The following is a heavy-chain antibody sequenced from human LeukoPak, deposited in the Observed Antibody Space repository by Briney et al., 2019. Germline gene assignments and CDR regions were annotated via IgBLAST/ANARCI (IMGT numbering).Heavy chain of an antibody. Sequence: PGGSLRLSCAATGFIFSSYAMHWVRQAPGKGLEWVAVISYDGSNKYYADSVKGRFTISRDNSKNTLYLQMNSLRAEDTAVYYCASCMATVSTPFDYWGQGTLVTVSS. CDR3: ASCMATVSTPFDY. D-gene: IGHD4-17*01. CDR1: GFIFSSYA. CDR2: ISYDGSNK. J-gene: IGHJ4*02. V-gene: IGHV3-30*04.